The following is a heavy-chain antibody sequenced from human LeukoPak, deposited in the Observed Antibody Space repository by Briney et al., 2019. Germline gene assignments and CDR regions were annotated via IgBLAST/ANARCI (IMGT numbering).Heavy chain of an antibody. CDR2: IKSDGSSI. Sequence: PGGSLRLSCAASGLTLRSYWMHWVRQAPGKGLVWVSRIKSDGSSITYAESVKGRFTISRDNAKNTLYLQMDSLRAEDTAVYYCARDQLYCSGGICYFDYWGRGTLVTVSS. D-gene: IGHD2-15*01. CDR1: GLTLRSYW. CDR3: ARDQLYCSGGICYFDY. J-gene: IGHJ4*02. V-gene: IGHV3-74*01.